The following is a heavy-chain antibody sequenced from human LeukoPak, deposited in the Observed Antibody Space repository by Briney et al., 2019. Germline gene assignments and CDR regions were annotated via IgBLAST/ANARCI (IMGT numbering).Heavy chain of an antibody. CDR3: VRDHQWTFDI. CDR2: ISSSSSTI. Sequence: PTGGSLRLSCAASGFTFSSYSMNWVRQAPGKGLEWVSYISSSSSTIYYADSVKGRFTISRDNAKSSLYLQINSLRAEDTAVYYCVRDHQWTFDIWGPGTMVTVSS. CDR1: GFTFSSYS. V-gene: IGHV3-48*04. D-gene: IGHD6-19*01. J-gene: IGHJ3*02.